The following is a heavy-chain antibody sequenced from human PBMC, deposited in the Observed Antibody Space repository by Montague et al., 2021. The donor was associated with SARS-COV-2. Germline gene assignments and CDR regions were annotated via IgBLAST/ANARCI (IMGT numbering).Heavy chain of an antibody. V-gene: IGHV4-39*01. J-gene: IGHJ4*02. CDR1: GGSISSSSYY. CDR2: IYYNGST. Sequence: SETLSLTCTVSGGSISSSSYYWGWIRQPPGKGLEWIGSIYYNGSTYYNPSLKSRVTISVDTSKNQFSLKLSSVTAADTAVYYCVEIVGAADYWGQGTLVTVSS. D-gene: IGHD1-26*01. CDR3: VEIVGAADY.